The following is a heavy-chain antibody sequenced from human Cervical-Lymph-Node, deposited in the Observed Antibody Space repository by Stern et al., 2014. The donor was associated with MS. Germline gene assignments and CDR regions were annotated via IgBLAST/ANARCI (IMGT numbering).Heavy chain of an antibody. CDR2: ISYDGSNK. V-gene: IGHV3-30*04. J-gene: IGHJ6*02. D-gene: IGHD3-22*01. CDR1: GFTFSSYA. Sequence: VQLVESGGGVVQPGRSLRLSCAASGFTFSSYAMHWVRQAPGKGLEWVAVISYDGSNKYYADSVKGRFTISRDNSKNTLYLQMNSLRAEDTAVYYCARAGDSSGYYRIDYYYYGMDVWGQGTTVTVSS. CDR3: ARAGDSSGYYRIDYYYYGMDV.